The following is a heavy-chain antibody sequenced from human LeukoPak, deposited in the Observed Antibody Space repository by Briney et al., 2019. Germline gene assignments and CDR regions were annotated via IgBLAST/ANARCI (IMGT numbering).Heavy chain of an antibody. V-gene: IGHV3-23*01. CDR1: GFTFSSYA. CDR2: IRGSGDIT. Sequence: GGSLRLSCAASGFTFSSYAMSWVRQAPGKGLEWVSGIRGSGDITYYADSVKGRFAISRDNFKNTLYLQMNSLRAEDTAVYYCAKTRIVCTSVSCPGGGFDYWGHGTLVTVSS. CDR3: AKTRIVCTSVSCPGGGFDY. D-gene: IGHD2-2*01. J-gene: IGHJ4*01.